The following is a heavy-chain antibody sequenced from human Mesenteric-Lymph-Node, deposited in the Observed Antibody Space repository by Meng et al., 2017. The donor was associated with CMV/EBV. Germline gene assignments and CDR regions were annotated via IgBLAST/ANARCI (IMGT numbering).Heavy chain of an antibody. CDR2: IYYSGST. CDR3: ARIRNRYSGYDEVN. V-gene: IGHV4-31*02. CDR1: GGSISSGGYY. J-gene: IGHJ4*02. Sequence: GGSISSGGYYWSWIRQHPGKGLEWIGYIYYSGSTYYNPSLKSRVTISVDTSKNQFSLKLSSVTAADTAVYYCARIRNRYSGYDEVNWGQGTLVTVSS. D-gene: IGHD5-12*01.